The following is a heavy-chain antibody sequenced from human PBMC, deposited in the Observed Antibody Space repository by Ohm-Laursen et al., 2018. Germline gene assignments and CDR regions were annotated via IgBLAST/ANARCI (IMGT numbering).Heavy chain of an antibody. CDR1: GASINSHH. CDR3: ASSGSPSRAWYSFDY. CDR2: VYYSGST. J-gene: IGHJ4*02. V-gene: IGHV4-59*11. D-gene: IGHD6-13*01. Sequence: GTLSLTCTVSGASINSHHWSFIRQPPGKGLEWIAFVYYSGSTYYNPSLKSRVSMSVDTSNNQFSLQLRYVTAADTAVYYCASSGSPSRAWYSFDYWGQGTLVTVSS.